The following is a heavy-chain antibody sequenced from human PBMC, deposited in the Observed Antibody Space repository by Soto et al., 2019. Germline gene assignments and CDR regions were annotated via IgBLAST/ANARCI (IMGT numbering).Heavy chain of an antibody. CDR2: IYWNDDK. CDR3: AHHTITPATNWFDP. V-gene: IGHV2-5*01. Sequence: GPTLVNPTPPLTLTCTFSGFSLTTSGVGVGWIRQPPGKALEWLALIYWNDDKRYSPSLKGRLTITKDTSKNQVVLAMTNMDPVDTATYYCAHHTITPATNWFDPWGLGTLVTVSS. CDR1: GFSLTTSGVG. D-gene: IGHD2-2*01. J-gene: IGHJ5*02.